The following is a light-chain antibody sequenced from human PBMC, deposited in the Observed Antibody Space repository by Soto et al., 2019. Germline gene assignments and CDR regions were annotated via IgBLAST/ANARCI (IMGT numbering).Light chain of an antibody. CDR3: QQRSNWRVT. J-gene: IGKJ4*01. CDR2: GAS. Sequence: EIVLTQSPGTLSLSPGERATLSCRASQSVRSSYLAWYQQKPGQAPRLFIYGASNRATGIPDRFSGSGSGTDFTLTISRLEPEDIAVYYCQQRSNWRVTFGGGTKVDIK. CDR1: QSVRSSY. V-gene: IGKV3D-20*02.